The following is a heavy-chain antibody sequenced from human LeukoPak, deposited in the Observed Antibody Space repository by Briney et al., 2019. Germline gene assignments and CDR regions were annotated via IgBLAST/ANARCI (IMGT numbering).Heavy chain of an antibody. CDR2: ISSSSSDI. J-gene: IGHJ4*02. Sequence: GGSLRLSCAASGFTFSSYSMNWVRQAPGKGLEWVSSISSSSSDIYYADSVKGRFTISRDNAKNSLYLQMNSLRAEDTAVYYCARWPYSGSYYFDYWGQGTLVTVSS. CDR3: ARWPYSGSYYFDY. CDR1: GFTFSSYS. V-gene: IGHV3-21*01. D-gene: IGHD1-26*01.